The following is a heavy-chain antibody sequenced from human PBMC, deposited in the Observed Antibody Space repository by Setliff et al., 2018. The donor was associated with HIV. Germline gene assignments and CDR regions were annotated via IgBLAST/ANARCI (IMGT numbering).Heavy chain of an antibody. J-gene: IGHJ5*02. V-gene: IGHV1-8*02. CDR3: ARCSYVWGSYRMQP. CDR1: GYTFTNYD. Sequence: ASVKVSCRASGYTFTNYDINWVRQATGQGLEWMGWMNPNSGNTGYAQKFQGRVTMTRNTSISTAYMELSSLRSEDTAVYYCARCSYVWGSYRMQPWGQGTLVTV. D-gene: IGHD3-16*02. CDR2: MNPNSGNT.